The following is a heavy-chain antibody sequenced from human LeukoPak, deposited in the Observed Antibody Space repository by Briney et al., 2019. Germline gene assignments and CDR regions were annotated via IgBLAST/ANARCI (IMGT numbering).Heavy chain of an antibody. CDR2: IYPGDSDT. D-gene: IGHD3-22*01. Sequence: GESLKISCKGSGYSFTSYWIGWVRQLPGKGLEWMGRIYPGDSDTRNSTYFQGQVTISADKSISTAYLQWSRLKASDTAMYYCARQGDYDSSGYYPNWFDPWGQGTLVTVSS. CDR1: GYSFTSYW. J-gene: IGHJ5*02. V-gene: IGHV5-51*01. CDR3: ARQGDYDSSGYYPNWFDP.